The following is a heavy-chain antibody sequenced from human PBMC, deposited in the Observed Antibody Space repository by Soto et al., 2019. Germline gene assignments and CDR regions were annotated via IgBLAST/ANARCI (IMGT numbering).Heavy chain of an antibody. CDR1: GGSINRDGYY. V-gene: IGHV4-31*03. CDR2: IDYSGST. J-gene: IGHJ4*02. CDR3: ARVTVNNWTPPNFDS. Sequence: SETLSLTCTVSGGSINRDGYYWSWIRQHPGKGLEWIGYIDYSGSTYYNPSLKSRLTISVDTSKNQFSLKLSSVTAADTAIYYCARVTVNNWTPPNFDSWGQGTLVTVSS. D-gene: IGHD1-1*01.